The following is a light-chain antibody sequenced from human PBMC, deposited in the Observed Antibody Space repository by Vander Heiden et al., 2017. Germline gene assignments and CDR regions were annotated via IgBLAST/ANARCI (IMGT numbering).Light chain of an antibody. CDR2: DNN. CDR1: STNIGNNY. Sequence: SVLTQPPSVSAAPGQKVTSACSGSSTNIGNNYVSWYQQLPGTAPKLLIYDNNKRPSGIPDRFSGSKAGTSATLGITGLQTGDEADYYCGTWDSSLSAGVFGGGTKLTVL. J-gene: IGLJ2*01. V-gene: IGLV1-51*01. CDR3: GTWDSSLSAGV.